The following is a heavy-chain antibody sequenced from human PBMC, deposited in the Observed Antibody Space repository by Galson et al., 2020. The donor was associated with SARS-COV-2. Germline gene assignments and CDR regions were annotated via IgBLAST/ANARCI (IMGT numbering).Heavy chain of an antibody. CDR2: ISGDGDSA. D-gene: IGHD5-12*01. CDR3: AKDMSRYSGYGRNYFDY. Sequence: GESLKISCAASGFTFDAYAMDWVRQVPGKGLEWVSLISGDGDSAYYAESVKGRFTISRDNSKNSLYLQMNSLRTEDTALYHCAKDMSRYSGYGRNYFDYWGQGTLVTVSS. J-gene: IGHJ4*02. V-gene: IGHV3-43*02. CDR1: GFTFDAYA.